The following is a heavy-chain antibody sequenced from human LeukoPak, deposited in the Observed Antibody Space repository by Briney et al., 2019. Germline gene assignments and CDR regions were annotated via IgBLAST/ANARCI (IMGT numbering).Heavy chain of an antibody. J-gene: IGHJ4*02. CDR1: GYSISSGYY. D-gene: IGHD3-10*01. Sequence: SETLSLTCTVSGYSISSGYYWGWIRQPPGKGLERIGNIYHIGSTYYNPSLKSRVTISVDTSKNQFSLKLSSVTAADTAVYYCARGSYGSGTRHLDYWGQGTLVTVSS. V-gene: IGHV4-38-2*02. CDR3: ARGSYGSGTRHLDY. CDR2: IYHIGST.